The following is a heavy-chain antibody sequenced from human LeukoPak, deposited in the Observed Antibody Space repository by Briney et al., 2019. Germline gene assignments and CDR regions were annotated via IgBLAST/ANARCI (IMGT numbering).Heavy chain of an antibody. CDR1: GFTFSYYW. Sequence: PGGSLRLSCAASGFTFSYYWMSWVRQAPGKGLEWVANIKQDGSEKYYVDSVRGRFTISRDNAKNSLYLQMNSLRAEDTAVYYCATPKFGGRDAFDIWGQGTMVTVSS. J-gene: IGHJ3*02. V-gene: IGHV3-7*03. D-gene: IGHD3-16*01. CDR3: ATPKFGGRDAFDI. CDR2: IKQDGSEK.